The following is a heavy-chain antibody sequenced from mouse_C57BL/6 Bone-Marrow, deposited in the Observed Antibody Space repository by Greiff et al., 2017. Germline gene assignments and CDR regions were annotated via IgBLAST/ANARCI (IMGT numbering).Heavy chain of an antibody. CDR1: GYAFSSYW. V-gene: IGHV1-80*01. CDR3: ARSTVLVRNWYFEV. Sequence: QVQLQQSGAELVKPGASVKISCKASGYAFSSYWMNWVKQRPGKGLEWIGQIYPGDGDTNYNGKFKGKATLNADKSYSPAYMQLSSLTSEDSAVDFCARSTVLVRNWYFEVWGTGTTVTVSS. J-gene: IGHJ1*03. D-gene: IGHD1-1*01. CDR2: IYPGDGDT.